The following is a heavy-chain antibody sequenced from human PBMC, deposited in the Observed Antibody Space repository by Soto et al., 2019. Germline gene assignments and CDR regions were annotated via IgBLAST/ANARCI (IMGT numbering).Heavy chain of an antibody. V-gene: IGHV4-59*01. D-gene: IGHD3-22*01. Sequence: PSETLSLTCTVSGGPISSYYWSWIRQPPGKGLEWIGYIYYSGSTNYNPSLKSRVTISVDTSKNQFSLKLSSVTAADTAVYYCARGGNYYDSSGPFDYWGQGTLVTVSS. J-gene: IGHJ4*02. CDR2: IYYSGST. CDR3: ARGGNYYDSSGPFDY. CDR1: GGPISSYY.